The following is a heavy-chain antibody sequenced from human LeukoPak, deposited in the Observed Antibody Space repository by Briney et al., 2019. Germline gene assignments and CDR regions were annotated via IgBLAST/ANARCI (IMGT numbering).Heavy chain of an antibody. D-gene: IGHD4-17*01. CDR3: ARGDDYRDFDI. Sequence: SETLSLTCTVSGGSISSYYWSWIRQPPGKGLEWIGYIYYSGSTNYNPSLKSRVTISVDTSENQFSLKLSSVTAADTAVYYCARGDDYRDFDIWGQGTMVTVSS. CDR2: IYYSGST. CDR1: GGSISSYY. J-gene: IGHJ3*02. V-gene: IGHV4-59*01.